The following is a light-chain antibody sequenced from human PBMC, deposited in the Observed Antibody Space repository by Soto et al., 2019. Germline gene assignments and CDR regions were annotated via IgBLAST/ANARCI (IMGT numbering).Light chain of an antibody. CDR2: DAS. CDR3: QQYNTYSPYT. V-gene: IGKV1-5*01. Sequence: DIQMTQSPSTLSASVGDRVTITCRASQNINMLVAWYQQKPGKAPKVLIYDASTLESGVPSRFSGSGSGTEFSLAISSLQPDDFATYYCQQYNTYSPYTFGQGTKVDIK. J-gene: IGKJ2*01. CDR1: QNINML.